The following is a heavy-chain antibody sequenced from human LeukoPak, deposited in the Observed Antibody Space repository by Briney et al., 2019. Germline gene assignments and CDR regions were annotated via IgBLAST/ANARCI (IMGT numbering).Heavy chain of an antibody. Sequence: ASVKVSCNASGYTFTGAYMHWVRQAPGQGLEEMGGIDPKSGSTHSEQKFQDRVSITRDTYISTDYMEMRRLRSADTAVYYCERGGYDILTGSYRVRYYFDYWGQGTLVTVSS. CDR2: IDPKSGST. V-gene: IGHV1-2*02. CDR1: GYTFTGAY. J-gene: IGHJ4*02. D-gene: IGHD3-9*01. CDR3: ERGGYDILTGSYRVRYYFDY.